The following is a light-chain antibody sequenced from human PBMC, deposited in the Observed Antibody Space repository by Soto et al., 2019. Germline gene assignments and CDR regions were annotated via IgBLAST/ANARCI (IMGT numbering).Light chain of an antibody. J-gene: IGKJ2*01. Sequence: DIQMSQSPSSLSASVGDSVTISCRASQNINKNLNWYQQKSGKAPSLLIYEASTFQSGVPSRFSGSGSVIDFTLAITNLQPEDFATYYCLQSFHTPYTGGQGTKLEI. V-gene: IGKV1-39*01. CDR1: QNINKN. CDR2: EAS. CDR3: LQSFHTPYT.